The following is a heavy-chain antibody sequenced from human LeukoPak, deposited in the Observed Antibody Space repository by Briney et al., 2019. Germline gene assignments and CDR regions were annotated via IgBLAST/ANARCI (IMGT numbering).Heavy chain of an antibody. CDR3: ARRQGTTLSFDY. V-gene: IGHV1-2*02. CDR1: GYTFTGYY. D-gene: IGHD1-1*01. Sequence: ASVKVSCKASGYTFTGYYIHWLRQAPGQGLEWMGFINPNSGGTNYAQKFQGRVTMTRDTSISTAYMELRSLRFDDTAVYYCARRQGTTLSFDYWGQGTLVTVSS. CDR2: INPNSGGT. J-gene: IGHJ4*02.